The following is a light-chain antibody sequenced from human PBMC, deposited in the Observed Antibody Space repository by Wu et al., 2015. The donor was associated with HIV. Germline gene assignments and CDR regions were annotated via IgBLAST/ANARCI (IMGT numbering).Light chain of an antibody. Sequence: EIVLTQSPGTLSLSPGERATLSCRTSQNIRSRYLAWYQQKFGQAPRLLIYGTSTRATGIPDFTLIISRLEPEDFAMYYCQQYDTSPITFGPGTRLEIK. CDR1: QNIRSRY. CDR2: GTS. V-gene: IGKV3-20*01. CDR3: QQYDTSPIT. J-gene: IGKJ5*01.